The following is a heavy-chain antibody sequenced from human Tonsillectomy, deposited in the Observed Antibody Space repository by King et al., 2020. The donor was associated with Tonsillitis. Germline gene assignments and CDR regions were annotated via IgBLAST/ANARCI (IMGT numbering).Heavy chain of an antibody. CDR1: GDRVSSNSAI. Sequence: QVQLQQSGPRLVKPSQTLSLTCAISGDRVSSNSAIWNWIRQSPSRGLEWLGRTYFRSKWYNDYALSVKSRITINPDTSKNQFSLQLNSVTPEDTAVYYCARAANYYDSSGDYYVDYFDYWGQGTLVTVSS. V-gene: IGHV6-1*01. D-gene: IGHD3-22*01. CDR2: TYFRSKWYN. CDR3: ARAANYYDSSGDYYVDYFDY. J-gene: IGHJ4*02.